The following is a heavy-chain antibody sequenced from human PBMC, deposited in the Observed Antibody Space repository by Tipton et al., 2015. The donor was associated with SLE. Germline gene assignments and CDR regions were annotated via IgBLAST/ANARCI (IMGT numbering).Heavy chain of an antibody. CDR1: SGSINSPY. D-gene: IGHD6-13*01. J-gene: IGHJ6*02. CDR2: INHSGFT. V-gene: IGHV4-34*01. CDR3: ASDQTYSSSWRYYYYGMDV. Sequence: AGLVKPSETLSLSCAVSSGSINSPYWSWIRQPPGKGLEWIGEINHSGFTNYKPSLKSRVTMAADTSTNQLSLKLSSVTAADTAVYYCASDQTYSSSWRYYYYGMDVWGQGTTVTVSS.